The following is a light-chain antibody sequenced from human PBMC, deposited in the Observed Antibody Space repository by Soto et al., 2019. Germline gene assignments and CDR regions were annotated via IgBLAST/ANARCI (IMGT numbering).Light chain of an antibody. CDR1: RGISSF. Sequence: IQLTQSPSFLSASVGDRVTITCRASRGISSFLAWYQQRPGKAPKLLIYAASTLQSGVPSRFSSSGSGTEFTLTINGLQPEDFATYYCQQLNSYPTFGQGTRLEI. CDR2: AAS. V-gene: IGKV1-9*01. J-gene: IGKJ5*01. CDR3: QQLNSYPT.